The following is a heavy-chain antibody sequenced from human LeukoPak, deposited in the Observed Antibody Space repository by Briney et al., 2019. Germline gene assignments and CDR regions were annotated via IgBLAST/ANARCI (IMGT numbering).Heavy chain of an antibody. V-gene: IGHV3-NL1*01. CDR1: GFTFSNYG. Sequence: DPGGSLRLSCAASGFTFSNYGMHWVRQAPGKGLEWVSVIYSGGSTYYADSVKGRFTISRDNSKNTLYLQMNSLRAEDTAVYYCAKDPANRLMIVVVMTFDYWGQGTLVTVSS. J-gene: IGHJ4*02. D-gene: IGHD3-22*01. CDR3: AKDPANRLMIVVVMTFDY. CDR2: IYSGGST.